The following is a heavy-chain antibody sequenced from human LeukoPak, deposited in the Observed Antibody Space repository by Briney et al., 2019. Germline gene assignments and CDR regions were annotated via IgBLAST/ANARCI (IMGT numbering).Heavy chain of an antibody. Sequence: GGSLRLSCAASGFTFSSYAMSWVRQAPGKGLEWVSVISGSGGNTYYADSVKGRFTISRDNSKNTLYLQMNSLRAEDTAVYYCAKVHLFDWLFYRFDYWGQGTLVTVSS. J-gene: IGHJ4*02. V-gene: IGHV3-23*01. CDR2: ISGSGGNT. D-gene: IGHD3/OR15-3a*01. CDR1: GFTFSSYA. CDR3: AKVHLFDWLFYRFDY.